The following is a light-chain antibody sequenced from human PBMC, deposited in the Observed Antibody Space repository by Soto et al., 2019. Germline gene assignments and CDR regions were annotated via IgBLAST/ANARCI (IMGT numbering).Light chain of an antibody. CDR3: QSYDSGLRV. V-gene: IGLV1-40*01. Sequence: QSVLTQPPSVSGAPGQRVTISCTRSSSNIGAGYDVHWYQQLPGTAPKLIIYGNNNRPSGVPDRFSGSKSGTSASLAITGLQAEDEGDYYCQSYDSGLRVFGGGTKLTVL. CDR2: GNN. J-gene: IGLJ2*01. CDR1: SSNIGAGYD.